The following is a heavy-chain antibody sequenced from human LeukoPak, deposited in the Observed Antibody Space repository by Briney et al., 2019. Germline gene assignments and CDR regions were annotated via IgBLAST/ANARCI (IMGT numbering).Heavy chain of an antibody. CDR2: IYTSGST. J-gene: IGHJ5*02. Sequence: SETLSLTCTVSGGSISSYYWSWIRQPAGKGLEWIGRIYTSGSTNYNPSLKSRVTISVDKSKNQFSLKLSSVTAADTAVYYCAREEWELLKEGWFDPWGQGSLATVSS. D-gene: IGHD1-26*01. CDR3: AREEWELLKEGWFDP. CDR1: GGSISSYY. V-gene: IGHV4-4*07.